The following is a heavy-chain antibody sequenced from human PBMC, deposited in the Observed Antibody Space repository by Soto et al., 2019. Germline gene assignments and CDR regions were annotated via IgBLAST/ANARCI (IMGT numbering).Heavy chain of an antibody. V-gene: IGHV4-34*01. D-gene: IGHD3-10*01. J-gene: IGHJ5*02. CDR3: AMRGVSGLALTMVPGAPPLPSWFDP. CDR1: GGSFSGYY. CDR2: IDHSGST. Sequence: QVQLQQWGAGLLKPSETLSLTCAVYGGSFSGYYWNWIRQPPGKGLEWIGEIDHSGSTNYNPSLKRRVTFSIDTANNPFSLKLSCVIAADTAVYYFAMRGVSGLALTMVPGAPPLPSWFDPWGQGALVTVSS.